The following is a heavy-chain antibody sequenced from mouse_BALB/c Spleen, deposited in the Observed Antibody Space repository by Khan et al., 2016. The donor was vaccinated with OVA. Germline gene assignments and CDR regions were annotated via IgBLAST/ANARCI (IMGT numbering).Heavy chain of an antibody. Sequence: VQLQQSGPEVVKPGASVKISCKASGYTFTDYNVDWVKQRHGKSLEWIGYFFPNSGGSGYNQKFKTKATLPVDISSSTAYMDLRNLTADDSAINYCDRSGYGSFAFWGQGTLVTVSA. D-gene: IGHD3-1*01. CDR3: DRSGYGSFAF. J-gene: IGHJ3*01. CDR2: FFPNSGGS. V-gene: IGHV1S29*02. CDR1: GYTFTDYN.